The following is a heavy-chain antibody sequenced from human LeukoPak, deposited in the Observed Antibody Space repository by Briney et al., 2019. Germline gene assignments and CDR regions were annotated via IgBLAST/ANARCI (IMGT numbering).Heavy chain of an antibody. CDR1: GYTFTSYG. D-gene: IGHD3-10*01. CDR2: INAGNGNT. CDR3: ARAWFGELLGY. J-gene: IGHJ4*02. V-gene: IGHV1-3*01. Sequence: ASVKVSCKASGYTFTSYGISWVRQAPGQRLEWMGWINAGNGNTKYSQKFQGRVTITRDTSASTAYMELSSLRSEDTAVYYCARAWFGELLGYWGQGTLVTVSS.